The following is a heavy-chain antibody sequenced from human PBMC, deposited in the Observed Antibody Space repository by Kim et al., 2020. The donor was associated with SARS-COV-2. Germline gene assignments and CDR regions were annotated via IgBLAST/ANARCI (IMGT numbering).Heavy chain of an antibody. CDR2: IYYSGST. J-gene: IGHJ5*02. CDR3: ARLEGITIFGVVIIGWIDP. D-gene: IGHD3-3*01. Sequence: SETLSLTCTVSGGSISSGGYYWSWIRQHPGKGLEWIGYIYYSGSTDYNPSLKSRITISVATSKNQLSLKLSSVTAADTAVYYCARLEGITIFGVVIIGWIDPWGQGTLVTVSS. V-gene: IGHV4-31*03. CDR1: GGSISSGGYY.